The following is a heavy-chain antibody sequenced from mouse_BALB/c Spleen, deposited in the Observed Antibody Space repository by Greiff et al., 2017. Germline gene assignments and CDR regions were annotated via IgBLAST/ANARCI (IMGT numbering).Heavy chain of an antibody. CDR3: AREGYGYDGAMDY. D-gene: IGHD2-2*01. J-gene: IGHJ4*01. CDR2: INPGSGGT. CDR1: GYAFTNYL. Sequence: QVQLQQSGAELVRPGTSVKVSCKASGYAFTNYLIEWVKQRPGQGLEWIGVINPGSGGTNYNEKFKGKATLTADKSSSTAYMQLSSLTSDDSAVYFCAREGYGYDGAMDYWGQGTSVTVSS. V-gene: IGHV1-54*01.